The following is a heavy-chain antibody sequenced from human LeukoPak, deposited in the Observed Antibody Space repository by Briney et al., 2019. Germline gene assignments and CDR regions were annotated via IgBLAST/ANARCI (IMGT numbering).Heavy chain of an antibody. D-gene: IGHD6-13*01. V-gene: IGHV6-1*01. CDR1: GDSVSSNSAA. CDR2: RYYRSACYN. CDR3: ARASYSSSWYWGFFDY. J-gene: IGHJ4*02. Sequence: SQTLSLTCAISGDSVSSNSAAWNWIRQSPSRGLEWLGRRYYRSACYNDYAVSVKSRITINPDTSKNQFSLQLNSVTPEDTAVYYCARASYSSSWYWGFFDYWGQGTLVTVSS.